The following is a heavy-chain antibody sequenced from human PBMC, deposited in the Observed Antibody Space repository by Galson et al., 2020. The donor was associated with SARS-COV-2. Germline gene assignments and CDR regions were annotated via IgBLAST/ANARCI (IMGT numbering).Heavy chain of an antibody. D-gene: IGHD1-26*01. Sequence: LRLSGAASGFPFSSYWMHWVRQAPGKGLVWVSRINTDGTSTIYADSVKGRFTISRDNAKNTLYLQMNSLRAEDTAVYYCVRDCGSYGNPDNAFDIWGQGTMVTVSS. J-gene: IGHJ3*02. CDR2: INTDGTST. CDR1: GFPFSSYW. CDR3: VRDCGSYGNPDNAFDI. V-gene: IGHV3-74*01.